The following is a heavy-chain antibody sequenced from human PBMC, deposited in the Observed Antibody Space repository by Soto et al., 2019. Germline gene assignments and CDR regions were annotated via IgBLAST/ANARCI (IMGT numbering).Heavy chain of an antibody. CDR1: GYTFSGCY. V-gene: IGHV1-2*02. CDR3: ASAAVTGTAGLDF. Sequence: GTSVKVYCKSSGYTFSGCYMRWVRQAPGQGLEWMGWINPNSGGTKSAEKFQGRVTMTRDTSISTAYMELSRLTSDDTAVYYCASAAVTGTAGLDFWGQGTQVTVSS. J-gene: IGHJ4*02. D-gene: IGHD6-19*01. CDR2: INPNSGGT.